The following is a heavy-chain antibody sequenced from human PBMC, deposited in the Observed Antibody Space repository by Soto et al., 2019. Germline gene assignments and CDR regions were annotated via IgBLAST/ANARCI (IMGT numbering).Heavy chain of an antibody. D-gene: IGHD1-7*01. J-gene: IGHJ3*02. Sequence: GGSLTLCCAASGLTFRSYSMSWVRQAPGKGLEWVSSISSSSSYIYYADSVKGRFTISRDNAKNSLYLQMNSLRAEDTAVYYCASDYNWNYFSGGDAFDIWGQGTMVTVSS. CDR2: ISSSSSYI. V-gene: IGHV3-21*01. CDR3: ASDYNWNYFSGGDAFDI. CDR1: GLTFRSYS.